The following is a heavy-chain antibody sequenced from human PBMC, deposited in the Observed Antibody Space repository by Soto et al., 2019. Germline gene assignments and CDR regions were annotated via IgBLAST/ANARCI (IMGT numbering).Heavy chain of an antibody. CDR1: GFTVSSNY. V-gene: IGHV3-66*01. CDR3: AKSRSSSSRYFHY. J-gene: IGHJ4*02. D-gene: IGHD6-6*01. Sequence: GGSLRLSCAASGFTVSSNYMSWVRQAPGKGLEWVSVIYSGGDTYYADSVTGRFTISRDTSKNTVFLQMNSLRAEDTVLYFCAKSRSSSSRYFHYWGQGALVTVSS. CDR2: IYSGGDT.